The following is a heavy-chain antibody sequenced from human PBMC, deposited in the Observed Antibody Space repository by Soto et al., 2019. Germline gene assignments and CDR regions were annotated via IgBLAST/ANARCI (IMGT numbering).Heavy chain of an antibody. V-gene: IGHV3-53*01. CDR1: GFTVSSKY. J-gene: IGHJ4*02. D-gene: IGHD3-22*01. Sequence: HPGGSLRLSCAASGFTVSSKYMNWVRQAPGKGLEWVSVIYSGGATYYADSVMGRFTISRDTSKNTLYLQMNSLRAEDTAVYYCASCDYYQSPFDYWGQGTLVTVSS. CDR2: IYSGGAT. CDR3: ASCDYYQSPFDY.